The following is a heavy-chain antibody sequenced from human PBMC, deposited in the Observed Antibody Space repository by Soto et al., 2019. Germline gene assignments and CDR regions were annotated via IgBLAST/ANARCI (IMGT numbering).Heavy chain of an antibody. V-gene: IGHV3-30-3*02. D-gene: IGHD3-10*01. CDR1: GFTFRNYG. CDR3: AKDISGSYSIDY. J-gene: IGHJ4*02. Sequence: QVQLVESGGGAVQPGGSLRLSCAASGFTFRNYGMHWVRQAPGKGLEWVTVISWDGTKKDYADPVKGRFSISRDNSKNALYLQMNGLRAEDTAVYYCAKDISGSYSIDYWGQGTLVTVSS. CDR2: ISWDGTKK.